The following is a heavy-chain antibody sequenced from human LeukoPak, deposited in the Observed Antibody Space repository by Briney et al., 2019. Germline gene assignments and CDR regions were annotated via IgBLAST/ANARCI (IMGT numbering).Heavy chain of an antibody. CDR2: INHSGST. D-gene: IGHD3-10*01. CDR1: GGSFSGYY. Sequence: SETLSLTCAVYGGSFSGYYWSWIRQPPGKGLEWIGEINHSGSTNYNPSLKSRVTMSVDTSKNQFSLKLNSVTAADTAVYYCARVRVTMVRGGDFDIWGQGTMVTVSS. J-gene: IGHJ3*02. CDR3: ARVRVTMVRGGDFDI. V-gene: IGHV4-34*01.